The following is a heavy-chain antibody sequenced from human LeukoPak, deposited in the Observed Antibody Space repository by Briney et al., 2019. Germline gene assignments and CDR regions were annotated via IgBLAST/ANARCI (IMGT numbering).Heavy chain of an antibody. CDR2: INHSGST. CDR3: ARGSIVVVPAANRFDP. CDR1: GGSFSGYY. D-gene: IGHD2-2*01. J-gene: IGHJ5*02. V-gene: IGHV4-34*01. Sequence: SETLSLTCAVYGGSFSGYYWSWIRQPPGKGLEWIGEINHSGSTNYNPSLKSRVTISVDTSKNQFSLKLSSVTAADTAVYYCARGSIVVVPAANRFDPWGQGTLVTVSS.